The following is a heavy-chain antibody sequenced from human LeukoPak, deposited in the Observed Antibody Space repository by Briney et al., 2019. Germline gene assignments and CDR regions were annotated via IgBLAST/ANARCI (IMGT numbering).Heavy chain of an antibody. Sequence: ASVKVSCKASGYTFTGYYMHWVRQAPGQGLEWMGWINPNSGGTNYAQKFQGRVTMTRNTSISTAYMELSRLRSDDTAVYYCATYYYDSSGTDAWPYFDYWGQGTLVTVSS. V-gene: IGHV1-2*02. D-gene: IGHD3-22*01. CDR1: GYTFTGYY. CDR2: INPNSGGT. CDR3: ATYYYDSSGTDAWPYFDY. J-gene: IGHJ4*02.